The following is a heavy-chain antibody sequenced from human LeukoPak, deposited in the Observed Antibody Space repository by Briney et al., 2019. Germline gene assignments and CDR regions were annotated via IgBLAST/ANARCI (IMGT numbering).Heavy chain of an antibody. CDR3: AREAAAGTSGDY. V-gene: IGHV1-69*05. D-gene: IGHD6-13*01. CDR2: IIPIFGTT. CDR1: GGTFSSYA. J-gene: IGHJ4*02. Sequence: SVKVSCKASGGTFSSYAISWVRQAPGQGLEWMGGIIPIFGTTNYAQKFQGRVTITTDESTSTAYMELSSLRSEDTAVYYCAREAAAGTSGDYWGQGTLVTVSS.